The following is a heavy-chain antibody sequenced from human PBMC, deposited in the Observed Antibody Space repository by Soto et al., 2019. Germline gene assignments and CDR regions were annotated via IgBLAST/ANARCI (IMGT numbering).Heavy chain of an antibody. CDR2: IWYDGSNK. CDR3: AWTKIRITVKPSLIDY. Sequence: GGSLRLSCAASGFTFSSYGMHWVRQAPGKGLEWVAVIWYDGSNKYYADSVKGRFTISRDNSKNTLYLQMNSLRAADTAVYYCAWTKIRITVKPSLIDYWGQGTLVTVSS. D-gene: IGHD4-17*01. V-gene: IGHV3-33*01. J-gene: IGHJ4*02. CDR1: GFTFSSYG.